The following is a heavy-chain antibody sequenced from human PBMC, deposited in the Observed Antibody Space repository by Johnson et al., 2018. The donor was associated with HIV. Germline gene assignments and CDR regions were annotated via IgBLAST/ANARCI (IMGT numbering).Heavy chain of an antibody. D-gene: IGHD1-26*01. Sequence: VQLVESGGGLVQPGRSLRLSCAASGFTFDDYAMHWVRQAPGKGLEWVSGISWTSGSIGYAGSVKGRFIISRDNAKNSLYLQMNTLRAEDTALYYCARDKSGSYRGAFDVWGQGTMVTVSS. V-gene: IGHV3-9*01. CDR1: GFTFDDYA. J-gene: IGHJ3*01. CDR2: ISWTSGSI. CDR3: ARDKSGSYRGAFDV.